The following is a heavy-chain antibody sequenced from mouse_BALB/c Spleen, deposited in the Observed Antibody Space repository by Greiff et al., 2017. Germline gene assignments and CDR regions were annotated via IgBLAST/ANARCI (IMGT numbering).Heavy chain of an antibody. Sequence: VQLQQSGAELAKPGASVKMSCKASGYTFTSYWMHWVKQRPGQGLEWIGYINPSTGYTEYNQKFKDKATLTADKSSSTAYMQLSSLTSEDSAVYYCARPMIDWFAYWGQGTLVTVSA. CDR3: ARPMIDWFAY. CDR2: INPSTGYT. V-gene: IGHV1-7*01. D-gene: IGHD2-4*01. J-gene: IGHJ3*01. CDR1: GYTFTSYW.